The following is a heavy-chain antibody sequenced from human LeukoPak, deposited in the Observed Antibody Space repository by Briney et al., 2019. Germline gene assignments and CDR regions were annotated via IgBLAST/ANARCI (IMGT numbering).Heavy chain of an antibody. CDR1: GFIFEDYA. J-gene: IGHJ4*02. D-gene: IGHD4-17*01. CDR3: VKDRQYGDYGGGDFFDS. CDR2: INSNGDTT. Sequence: GGSLRLSCEASGFIFEDYAMHWVRQVPTKGLEWVSVINSNGDTTNYRDSVKGRFSISRDNSKNSLYLHMNSLRTEDTAFYYCVKDRQYGDYGGGDFFDSWGQGTLVTVSS. V-gene: IGHV3-43D*03.